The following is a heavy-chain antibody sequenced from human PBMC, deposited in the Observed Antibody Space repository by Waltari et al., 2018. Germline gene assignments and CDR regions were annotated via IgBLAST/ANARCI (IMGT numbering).Heavy chain of an antibody. D-gene: IGHD6-19*01. CDR2: IYHSGST. J-gene: IGHJ4*02. CDR1: GYSISSGYY. CDR3: ARPNSSGWPRGVDY. Sequence: QVQLQESGPGLVKPSETLSLTCAVSGYSISSGYYWGWIRQPPGKGLEWIGSIYHSGSTDSNPALKSRVTISVDTSKNQFSLKLSSVTAADTAVYYCARPNSSGWPRGVDYWGQGTLVTVSS. V-gene: IGHV4-38-2*01.